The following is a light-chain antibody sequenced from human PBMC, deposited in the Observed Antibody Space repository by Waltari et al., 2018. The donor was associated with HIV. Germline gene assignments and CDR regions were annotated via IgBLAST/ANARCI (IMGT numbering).Light chain of an antibody. Sequence: DIQMTPSPSSLSASLGDRVIITCRSSQTISTYVNWYQQKPGRAPNLLSYAASTLPDGVASIFSGRGSGTEFNLTINNLQVEDFAVYYWQQVYSGLTFGPGTKVDV. J-gene: IGKJ3*01. V-gene: IGKV1-39*01. CDR2: AAS. CDR3: QQVYSGLT. CDR1: QTISTY.